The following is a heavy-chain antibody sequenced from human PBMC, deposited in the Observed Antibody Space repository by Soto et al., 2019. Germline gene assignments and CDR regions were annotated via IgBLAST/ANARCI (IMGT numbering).Heavy chain of an antibody. V-gene: IGHV1-8*01. J-gene: IGHJ6*02. CDR1: GYTFTSYD. Sequence: QVQLVQSGAEVKKPGASVKVSCKASGYTFTSYDINWVRQATGQGLEWMGWMNPNSGNTGYAQKFQGRVTMTRNTSISTAYMELSSLRSEDTAVYYCARTDIVVVPAATYYYYYYGMDVWGQGTTVTVSS. CDR2: MNPNSGNT. CDR3: ARTDIVVVPAATYYYYYYGMDV. D-gene: IGHD2-2*01.